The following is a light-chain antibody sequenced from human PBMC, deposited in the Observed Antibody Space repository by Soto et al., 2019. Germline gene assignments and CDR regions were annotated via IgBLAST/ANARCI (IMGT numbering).Light chain of an antibody. CDR3: CSYAGSCDCWV. J-gene: IGLJ3*02. V-gene: IGLV2-11*01. CDR1: SSDVGGYNY. CDR2: DVS. Sequence: QSALTQPRSVSGSPGQSVTISCTGTSSDVGGYNYVSWYQQHPGKAPKVMIYDVSERPSGVPDRFSASKSGNTASLTISGLQAEDEAYYYCCSYAGSCDCWVFGGGTKLTVL.